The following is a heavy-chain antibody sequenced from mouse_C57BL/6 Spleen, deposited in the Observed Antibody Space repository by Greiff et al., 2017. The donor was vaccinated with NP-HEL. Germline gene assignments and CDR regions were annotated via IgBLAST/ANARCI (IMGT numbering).Heavy chain of an antibody. CDR3: ARDKGGRYFDV. V-gene: IGHV5-16*01. CDR2: INYDGSST. D-gene: IGHD1-1*02. CDR1: GFTFSDYY. J-gene: IGHJ1*03. Sequence: EVHLVESEGGLVQPGSSMKLSCTASGFTFSDYYMAWVRQVPEKGLEWVANINYDGSSTYYLDSLKSRFIISRDNAKNILYLQMSSLKSEDTATYYCARDKGGRYFDVWGTGTTVTVSS.